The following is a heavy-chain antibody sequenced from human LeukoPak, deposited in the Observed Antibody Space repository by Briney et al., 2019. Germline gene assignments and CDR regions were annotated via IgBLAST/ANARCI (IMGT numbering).Heavy chain of an antibody. J-gene: IGHJ4*02. V-gene: IGHV3-23*01. Sequence: PGGSLRLSCAASGFTFNSYDMSWVRQAPGKGLEWVSGISSSGSPTYYADAVKGRFSVSRDNSKNSLYLQMNSLRAEDTAFYYCARDIYGSGSYYRYFDYWGQGTLVTVSS. CDR3: ARDIYGSGSYYRYFDY. CDR2: ISSSGSPT. CDR1: GFTFNSYD. D-gene: IGHD3-10*01.